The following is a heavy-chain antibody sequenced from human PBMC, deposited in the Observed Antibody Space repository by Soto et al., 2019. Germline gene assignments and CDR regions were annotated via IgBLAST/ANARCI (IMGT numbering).Heavy chain of an antibody. Sequence: EVQLVQSGAEVKKPGESLKISCKGSGYSFTSYWIGWVRQMPGKGLEWMGIIYPGDSDTRYSPSFQGQVTISADKSISSAYLQWSSLKASDTAMYYCARKTSVDTAMVGVDDYGDYWSGRGAFDIWGQGTMVTVSS. J-gene: IGHJ3*02. D-gene: IGHD5-18*01. CDR2: IYPGDSDT. CDR1: GYSFTSYW. V-gene: IGHV5-51*03. CDR3: ARKTSVDTAMVGVDDYGDYWSGRGAFDI.